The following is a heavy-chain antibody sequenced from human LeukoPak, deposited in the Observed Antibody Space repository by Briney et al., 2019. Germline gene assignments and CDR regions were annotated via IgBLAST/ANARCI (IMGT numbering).Heavy chain of an antibody. CDR2: IKEDGSEK. CDR1: GFTFDHYW. CDR3: ARGGILTGRFSY. D-gene: IGHD3-9*01. J-gene: IGHJ4*02. Sequence: GGSLRLSCAASGFTFDHYWMSWVRQAPGKGLEWVANIKEDGSEKYYVESVKGRFTISRDNAKNSLYLQMNSLRAEDTAVYYCARGGILTGRFSYWGQGTLVTVSS. V-gene: IGHV3-7*03.